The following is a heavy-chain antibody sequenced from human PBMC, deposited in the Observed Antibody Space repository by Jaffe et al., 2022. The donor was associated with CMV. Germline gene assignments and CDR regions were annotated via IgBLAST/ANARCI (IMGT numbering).Heavy chain of an antibody. CDR3: AGSPEEGYSSGWAPAGGPFDP. CDR2: IYYSGST. D-gene: IGHD6-19*01. CDR1: GGSISSYY. J-gene: IGHJ5*02. Sequence: QVQLQESGPGLVKPSETLSLTCTVSGGSISSYYWSWIRQPPGKGLEWIGYIYYSGSTNYNPSLKSRVTISVDTSKNQFSLKLSSVTAADTAVYYCAGSPEEGYSSGWAPAGGPFDPWGQGTLVTVSS. V-gene: IGHV4-59*01.